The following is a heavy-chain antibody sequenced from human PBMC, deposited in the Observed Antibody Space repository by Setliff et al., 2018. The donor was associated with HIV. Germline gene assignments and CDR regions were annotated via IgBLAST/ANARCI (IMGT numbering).Heavy chain of an antibody. CDR3: AKNYFDTSGWSAVDY. Sequence: ASVKVSCKASGYIFTDYYIHWVRQAPGQGLEWMGWINPNGGATHYAQMFRDSVIMTRDTSISTVYIRLISLKSDDTAVYYCAKNYFDTSGWSAVDYWGQGSLVTVSS. CDR2: INPNGGAT. V-gene: IGHV1-2*02. J-gene: IGHJ4*02. CDR1: GYIFTDYY. D-gene: IGHD3-22*01.